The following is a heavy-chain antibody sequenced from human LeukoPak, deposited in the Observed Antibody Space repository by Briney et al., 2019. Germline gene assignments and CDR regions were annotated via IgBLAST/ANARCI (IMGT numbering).Heavy chain of an antibody. J-gene: IGHJ4*02. CDR3: ARAHAPSYGGNSGGFDY. CDR2: IYPGDSDT. D-gene: IGHD4-23*01. Sequence: HGESLKISCKGSGYSFTSYWIGWVRQMPGKGLEWMGIIYPGDSDTRYSPSFQGQVTISADKSISTAYLQWSSLKASDTAMYYCARAHAPSYGGNSGGFDYWGQGTLVTVSS. CDR1: GYSFTSYW. V-gene: IGHV5-51*01.